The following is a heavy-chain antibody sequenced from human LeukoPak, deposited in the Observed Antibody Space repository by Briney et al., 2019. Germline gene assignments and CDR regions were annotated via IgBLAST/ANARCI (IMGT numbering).Heavy chain of an antibody. CDR1: GYTFTSYY. Sequence: ASVKVSCKASGYTFTSYYMHCVRQAPGQGLEWMGIINPSGGSTSYAQKLQGRVTMTRDTSTSTVYMELSSLRSEDTAVYYCARVCIVGATLIDYWGQGTLVTVSS. V-gene: IGHV1-46*01. J-gene: IGHJ4*02. CDR3: ARVCIVGATLIDY. CDR2: INPSGGST. D-gene: IGHD1-26*01.